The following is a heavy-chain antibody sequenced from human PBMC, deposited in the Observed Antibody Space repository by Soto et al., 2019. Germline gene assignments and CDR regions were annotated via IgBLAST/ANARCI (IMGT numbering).Heavy chain of an antibody. CDR3: ARQPHYSEHNEGWFDP. CDR2: ISHRGST. J-gene: IGHJ5*02. CDR1: GGSINSGRYS. Sequence: QLQLQESGSGLVKPSQTLSLTCDISGGSINSGRYSWSWIRQPPRKGLEWIGYISHRGSTYYNPSLKSQVIISIDRSRIQFSLNLSSVTAADTSVDYCARQPHYSEHNEGWFDPWGQGILVSVSS. V-gene: IGHV4-30-2*01. D-gene: IGHD4-4*01.